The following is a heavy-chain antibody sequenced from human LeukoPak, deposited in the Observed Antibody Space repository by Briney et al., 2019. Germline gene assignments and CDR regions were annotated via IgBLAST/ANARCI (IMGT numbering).Heavy chain of an antibody. J-gene: IGHJ4*02. CDR1: GGSISSSSYY. V-gene: IGHV4-39*01. Sequence: PSETLSLTCTVSGGSISSSSYYWGWIRQPPGKGLEWIGSIYYSGSTYYNPSLKSRVTISVDTSKNQFSLKLSPVTAADTAVYYCASGRSYSLDYWGQGTLVTVSS. CDR3: ASGRSYSLDY. CDR2: IYYSGST. D-gene: IGHD1-26*01.